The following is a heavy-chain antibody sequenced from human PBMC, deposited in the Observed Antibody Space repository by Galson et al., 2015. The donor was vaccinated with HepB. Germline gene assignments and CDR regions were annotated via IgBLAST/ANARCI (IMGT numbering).Heavy chain of an antibody. V-gene: IGHV1-24*01. CDR3: ATEQPETRQVGATMTG. D-gene: IGHD1-26*01. CDR2: LDPEDGET. CDR1: GYTLTELS. J-gene: IGHJ4*02. Sequence: SVKVSCKVSGYTLTELSMHWVRQAPGKGLEWMGGLDPEDGETIYAQKFQGRVTMTEDTSTDTAYMELSSLRSEDTAVYYCATEQPETRQVGATMTGWGQGTLVTVSS.